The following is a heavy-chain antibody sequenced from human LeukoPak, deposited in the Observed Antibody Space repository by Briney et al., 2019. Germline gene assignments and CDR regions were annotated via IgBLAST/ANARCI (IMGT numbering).Heavy chain of an antibody. CDR1: GGSIRSTTYY. Sequence: PSETLSLTCSVSGGSIRSTTYYWGWIRQPPGKGLEWIGSIYYSGNTYYSPSLMSRVTISVDTSKNQFSLNLSSVTAADTALYYCARAPHFFDTSGSRYYFDYWGQGALVTVSS. CDR2: IYYSGNT. J-gene: IGHJ4*02. V-gene: IGHV4-39*07. CDR3: ARAPHFFDTSGSRYYFDY. D-gene: IGHD3-22*01.